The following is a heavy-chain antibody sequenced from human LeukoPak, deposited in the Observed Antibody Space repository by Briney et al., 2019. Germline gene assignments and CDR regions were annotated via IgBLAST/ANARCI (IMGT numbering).Heavy chain of an antibody. CDR1: GYTFTSYY. D-gene: IGHD3-9*01. J-gene: IGHJ4*02. Sequence: ASVKVSCKASGYTFTSYYMHWVRQAPGQGLEWMGIINPSGGSTSYAQKFQGRVTMTRDTSTSTVYMELSSLRSEDTAVYYCARGVGADWLYWLFDYWGQGTLVTVSS. CDR3: ARGVGADWLYWLFDY. V-gene: IGHV1-46*01. CDR2: INPSGGST.